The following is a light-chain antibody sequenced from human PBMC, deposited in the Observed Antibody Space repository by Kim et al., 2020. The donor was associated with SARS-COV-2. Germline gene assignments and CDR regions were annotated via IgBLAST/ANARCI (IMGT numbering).Light chain of an antibody. CDR3: QQASIFPIT. CDR2: TAS. Sequence: DIQMTQSPSSVSAFVGDRVTITCRASQGINSWLAWYQQKPGKAPKLLISTASNLESGVPSRFSGSGSGTDFTLTINGLQPEDFATYYCQQASIFPITLVQGTRLEIK. J-gene: IGKJ5*01. V-gene: IGKV1-12*01. CDR1: QGINSW.